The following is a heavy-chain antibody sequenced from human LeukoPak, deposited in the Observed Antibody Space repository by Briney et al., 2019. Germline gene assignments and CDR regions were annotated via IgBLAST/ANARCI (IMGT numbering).Heavy chain of an antibody. CDR3: ARGTGDSYGPTPYYYYYYYMDV. J-gene: IGHJ6*03. D-gene: IGHD5-18*01. Sequence: ASVEVSCKASGGTFSSYAISWVRQAPGQGLEWMGGIIPIFGTANYAQKFQGRVTITADKSTSTAYMELSSLRSEDTAVYYCARGTGDSYGPTPYYYYYYYMDVWGKGTTVTVSS. CDR2: IIPIFGTA. V-gene: IGHV1-69*06. CDR1: GGTFSSYA.